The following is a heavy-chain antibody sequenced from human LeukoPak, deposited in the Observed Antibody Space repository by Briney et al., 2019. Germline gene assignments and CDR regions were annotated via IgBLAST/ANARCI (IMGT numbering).Heavy chain of an antibody. J-gene: IGHJ6*03. D-gene: IGHD6-6*01. CDR2: ISNSGRTI. V-gene: IGHV3-11*04. CDR3: ARVIATRPHYHYYMDV. CDR1: GFTFSDHY. Sequence: GGSLRLSCAVSGFTFSDHYMSWIRQAPGKGLEWVSYISNSGRTIYYADSVKGRFTISRGNAENSLYLQMNSLRAEDTAVYYCARVIATRPHYHYYMDVWGKGTPVTVSS.